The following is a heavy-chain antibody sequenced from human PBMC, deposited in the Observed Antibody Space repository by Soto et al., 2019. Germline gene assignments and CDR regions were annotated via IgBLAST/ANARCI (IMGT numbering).Heavy chain of an antibody. Sequence: QVQLVESGGGVVQPGRSLRLSCAASGFSLSDFAMHWVRQAPGKGLEWVAVISYDGTKKYFADSVKGRFTISRDNSKNTLYLQMNNLRADDTAVYYCASPVGHYDPYFDYWGQGTLVTVSS. V-gene: IGHV3-30-3*01. CDR1: GFSLSDFA. D-gene: IGHD4-17*01. CDR2: ISYDGTKK. CDR3: ASPVGHYDPYFDY. J-gene: IGHJ4*02.